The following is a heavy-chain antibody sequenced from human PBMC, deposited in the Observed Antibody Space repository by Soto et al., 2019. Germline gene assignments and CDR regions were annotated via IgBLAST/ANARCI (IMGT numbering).Heavy chain of an antibody. Sequence: QVQVVESGEGVVQPGRSLRLACAASGFTFRSYAMDWVRQAPGKGLEWVAVISYDGTNKYYADSVKGRFTISRDNSKNSVSLQMNSLRPEDTAVYYCAGGDSNSWSDFWGQGTLVTVSS. J-gene: IGHJ4*02. V-gene: IGHV3-30*01. CDR1: GFTFRSYA. D-gene: IGHD6-13*01. CDR2: ISYDGTNK. CDR3: AGGDSNSWSDF.